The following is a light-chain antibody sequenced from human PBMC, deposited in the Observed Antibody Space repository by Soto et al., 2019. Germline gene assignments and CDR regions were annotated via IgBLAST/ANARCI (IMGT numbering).Light chain of an antibody. CDR3: QTWGTGIVV. CDR2: LNSDGSH. Sequence: QPVLTQSPSASASLGASVKLTCTLSSGHSSNAIAWHQQQPEKGPRYLMKLNSDGSHNKGDGIPDRFSGSSSGAERYLTISSLQSEDEADYYCQTWGTGIVVFGGGTQLTVL. J-gene: IGLJ2*01. CDR1: SGHSSNA. V-gene: IGLV4-69*01.